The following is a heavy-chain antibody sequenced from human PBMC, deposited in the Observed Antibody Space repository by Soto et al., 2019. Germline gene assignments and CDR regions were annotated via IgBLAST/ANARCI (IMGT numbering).Heavy chain of an antibody. V-gene: IGHV4-30-4*01. J-gene: IGHJ4*02. CDR2: IYYTGST. CDR3: ARTFPHGSGSYYFDY. CDR1: GDSISSGDYY. D-gene: IGHD3-10*01. Sequence: SETLSLTCSVSGDSISSGDYYWSWIRQPPGKGLEWVGYIYYTGSTYYNPSLKSRLSISVDTSKNQFSLNPSFVTAADTAVYFCARTFPHGSGSYYFDYWGQGTPVTVS.